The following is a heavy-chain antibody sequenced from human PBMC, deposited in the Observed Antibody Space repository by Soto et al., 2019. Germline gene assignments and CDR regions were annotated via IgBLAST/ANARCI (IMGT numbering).Heavy chain of an antibody. CDR1: GGSINNYY. J-gene: IGHJ4*02. CDR3: AIDHNHFWSGYYDY. D-gene: IGHD3-3*02. Sequence: SETLSLTCTVSGGSINNYYWNWIRQPPGKGLEWIGYIYYSGATSYNPSLRGRVTISVDTPKNQFSLTLNSVTAADTALYYCAIDHNHFWSGYYDYWGQGSLVRVYS. V-gene: IGHV4-59*01. CDR2: IYYSGAT.